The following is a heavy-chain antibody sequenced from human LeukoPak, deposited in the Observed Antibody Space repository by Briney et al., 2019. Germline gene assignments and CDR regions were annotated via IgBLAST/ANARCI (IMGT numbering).Heavy chain of an antibody. CDR3: AKADFYGDYYYFDY. D-gene: IGHD4-17*01. V-gene: IGHV3-9*03. Sequence: GGSLRLSCAASGFTFDDYAMHWVRQAPGKGLEWVSGISWNSGSIGYADSVKGRFTISRDNAKNSLYLQMNSLRAEDMALYYCAKADFYGDYYYFDYWGQGTLVTVSS. J-gene: IGHJ4*02. CDR2: ISWNSGSI. CDR1: GFTFDDYA.